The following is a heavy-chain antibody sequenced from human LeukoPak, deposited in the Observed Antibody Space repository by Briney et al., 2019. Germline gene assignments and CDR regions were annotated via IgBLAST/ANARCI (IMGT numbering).Heavy chain of an antibody. J-gene: IGHJ4*02. CDR3: ARGRARTTF. D-gene: IGHD3-16*01. CDR2: INHSGST. V-gene: IGHV4-34*01. CDR1: GGSFSGYY. Sequence: SETLSLTCAVYGGSFSGYYWSWIRQPPGKGLEWIGEINHSGSTNYNPSLKSRVTISADTSKNQFSLKLSSVTAADTAVYYCARGRARTTFWGQGTLVTVSS.